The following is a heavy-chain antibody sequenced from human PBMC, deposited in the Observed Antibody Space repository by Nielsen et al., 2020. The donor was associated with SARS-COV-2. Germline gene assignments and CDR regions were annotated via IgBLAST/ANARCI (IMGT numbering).Heavy chain of an antibody. CDR3: ARDDYGGNSDY. V-gene: IGHV3-20*01. Sequence: GSLSLSCAASGFTFDDYGMSWVRQAPGTRLEWVSGINWNGGSTGYADSVKGRFTISRDNAKNSLYLQMNSLRAEDTALYHCARDDYGGNSDYWGQGTLVTVSS. CDR1: GFTFDDYG. J-gene: IGHJ4*02. CDR2: INWNGGST. D-gene: IGHD4-23*01.